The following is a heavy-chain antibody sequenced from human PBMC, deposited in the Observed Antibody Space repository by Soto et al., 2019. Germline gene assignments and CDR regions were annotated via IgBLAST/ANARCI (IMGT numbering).Heavy chain of an antibody. CDR3: ARDQGGRDGYNLNFDY. Sequence: GGSLRLSCAASGFTFSSYGMHWVRQAPGKGLEWVAVIWYDGSNKYYADSVKGRFTISRDNSKNTLYLQMNSLRAEDTAVYYCARDQGGRDGYNLNFDYWGQGTLVTVSS. CDR1: GFTFSSYG. J-gene: IGHJ4*02. V-gene: IGHV3-33*01. D-gene: IGHD5-12*01. CDR2: IWYDGSNK.